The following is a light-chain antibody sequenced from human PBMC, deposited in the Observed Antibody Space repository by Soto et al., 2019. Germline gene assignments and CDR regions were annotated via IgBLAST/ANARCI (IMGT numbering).Light chain of an antibody. V-gene: IGLV2-11*01. Sequence: QSALTQPRSVSGSPGQSVTISCTGTSSDVGAYNYVSWYQQYPGKAPKLMIYDVSQRPSGVPDRFSGSKSGNTASLTISGLQAEDEADYYCCSYAGSYPVPFGGGTKLTVL. CDR3: CSYAGSYPVP. CDR1: SSDVGAYNY. J-gene: IGLJ2*01. CDR2: DVS.